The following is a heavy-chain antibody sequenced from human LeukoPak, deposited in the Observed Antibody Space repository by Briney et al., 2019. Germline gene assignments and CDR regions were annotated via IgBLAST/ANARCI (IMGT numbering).Heavy chain of an antibody. CDR2: ISSSGSTI. CDR3: ARGNLGCDIWFGELLKPPLAY. J-gene: IGHJ4*02. V-gene: IGHV3-11*01. Sequence: GGSLRLSCAASGFTFGDYDMSWVRQAPGKGLEWVSYISSSGSTIDYADSVKGRFTISRDNAKNSLYLQMNSLRAEDTAVYYCARGNLGCDIWFGELLKPPLAYCSQGTLVTASS. D-gene: IGHD3-10*01. CDR1: GFTFGDYD.